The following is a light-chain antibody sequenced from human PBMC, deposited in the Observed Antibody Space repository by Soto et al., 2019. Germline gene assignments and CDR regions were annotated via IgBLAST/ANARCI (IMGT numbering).Light chain of an antibody. J-gene: IGLJ2*01. Sequence: QSALTQPPSASGSPGQSVTISCTGTSSDVGDYNYVSWYQQHPGKAPKLMIYEVSKRPSGVPDRFSGSKSGNTASLTVSGLQAEDEADYYCSSYAGKGVFGGGTKVPS. CDR1: SSDVGDYNY. CDR3: SSYAGKGV. V-gene: IGLV2-8*01. CDR2: EVS.